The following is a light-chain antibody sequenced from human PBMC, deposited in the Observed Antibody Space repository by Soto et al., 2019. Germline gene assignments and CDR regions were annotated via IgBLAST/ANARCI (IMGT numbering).Light chain of an antibody. J-gene: IGKJ1*01. Sequence: EIVLTQSPGTLSLSPGDRATLSCRASQSVSSTFLAWYQQKPGQAPRVVIYGASTRATGIPDRFSGSGSGTDFTLTISRLEPEDFSVYYCQQYESSRTFGQGTKV. V-gene: IGKV3-20*01. CDR2: GAS. CDR1: QSVSSTF. CDR3: QQYESSRT.